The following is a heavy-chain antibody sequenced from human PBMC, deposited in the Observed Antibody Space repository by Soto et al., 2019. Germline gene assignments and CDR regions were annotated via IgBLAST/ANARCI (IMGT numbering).Heavy chain of an antibody. Sequence: SETLSLTCTVSGGSVSSNTYSWSWIRQPPGKGLEWIGYFFYSGGTNYNPSLKSRATISVDTSKNQFSLKLRSVTAADTAVYYCARVLRDDYLSVVYGMDVWGQGTSVTVSS. CDR1: GGSVSSNTYS. V-gene: IGHV4-61*01. CDR3: ARVLRDDYLSVVYGMDV. J-gene: IGHJ6*02. D-gene: IGHD5-12*01. CDR2: FFYSGGT.